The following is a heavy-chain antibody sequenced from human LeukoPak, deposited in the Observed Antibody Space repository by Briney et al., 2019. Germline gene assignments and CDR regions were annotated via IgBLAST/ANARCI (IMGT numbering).Heavy chain of an antibody. Sequence: PGGSLRLSCAASGFTFSSNGMHWVRQAPGKGLEWVAVIWHDGSNKYYSDPVKGRFTISRDNSKNTLYLQMNSLRAEDTAVYYCAMILGGADAFDIWGQGTMVTVSS. D-gene: IGHD3-16*01. CDR3: AMILGGADAFDI. CDR2: IWHDGSNK. CDR1: GFTFSSNG. V-gene: IGHV3-33*01. J-gene: IGHJ3*02.